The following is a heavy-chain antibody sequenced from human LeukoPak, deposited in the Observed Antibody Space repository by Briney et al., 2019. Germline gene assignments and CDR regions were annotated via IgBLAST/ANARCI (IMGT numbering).Heavy chain of an antibody. CDR2: INPNSGGT. CDR3: ARWGRWLHRRFDY. D-gene: IGHD5-24*01. CDR1: RYTFTGYY. V-gene: IGHV1-2*02. Sequence: ASVKVSCKASRYTFTGYYMHWVRQAPGQGLEWMGWINPNSGGTNYAQKFQGRVTMTRDTSISTAYMELSRLRSDDTAVYYCARWGRWLHRRFDYWGQGTLVTVSS. J-gene: IGHJ4*02.